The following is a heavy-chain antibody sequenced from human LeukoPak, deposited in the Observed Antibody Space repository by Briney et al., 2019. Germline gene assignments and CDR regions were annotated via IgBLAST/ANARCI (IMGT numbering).Heavy chain of an antibody. CDR3: ARSQSGPGDY. CDR1: GFTFSSYW. J-gene: IGHJ4*02. Sequence: PGGSLRLSCAASGFTFSSYWMSWVRQAPGKGLEWVSSISRSSDYIYYADSVKGRFTVSRDNAKNSLYLQMNSLRAEDTAVYYCARSQSGPGDYWAPGTLVTVSS. V-gene: IGHV3-21*01. CDR2: ISRSSDYI. D-gene: IGHD3-10*01.